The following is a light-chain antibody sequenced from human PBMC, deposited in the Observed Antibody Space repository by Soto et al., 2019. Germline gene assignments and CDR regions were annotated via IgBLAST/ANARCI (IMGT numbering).Light chain of an antibody. CDR3: QSYDPTNQV. V-gene: IGLV6-57*01. CDR2: EDN. CDR1: SGSIASNY. Sequence: NFMLTQPHSVSESPGKTVIISCTRSSGSIASNYVQWYQQRPGSSPTTVIYEDNQRPSGVPDRFSGSIDSSSNSASLTISDLETEEGADYFCQSYDPTNQVFGGGTKLPVL. J-gene: IGLJ2*01.